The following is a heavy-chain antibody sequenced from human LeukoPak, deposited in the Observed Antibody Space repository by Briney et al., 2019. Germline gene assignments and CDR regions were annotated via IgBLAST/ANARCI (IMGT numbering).Heavy chain of an antibody. V-gene: IGHV4-31*03. Sequence: SETLSLTCTVSGGSISSGGYYWSWIRQHPGKGLEWIGYIYYSGSTYYNPSLKSRVTISVDTSKNQFSLKLSSVTAADTAVYYCARHGTAMVTDAFDIWGQGTMVTVSS. CDR3: ARHGTAMVTDAFDI. D-gene: IGHD5-18*01. J-gene: IGHJ3*02. CDR1: GGSISSGGYY. CDR2: IYYSGST.